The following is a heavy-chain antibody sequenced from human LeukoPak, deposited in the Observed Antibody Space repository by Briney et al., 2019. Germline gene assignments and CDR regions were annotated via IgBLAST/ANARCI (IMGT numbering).Heavy chain of an antibody. CDR2: ISYSSETT. V-gene: IGHV3-48*04. D-gene: IGHD1-26*01. Sequence: GGSLRLSCDASGFTFSSYSLTWVRQAPGKGLEWVSYISYSSETTSYADSVKGRFTSSRDYAKKSLYLQMNSLRAEDTAVYFCARVPRGNYYHFDSWGQGTLVTVSS. CDR3: ARVPRGNYYHFDS. CDR1: GFTFSSYS. J-gene: IGHJ4*02.